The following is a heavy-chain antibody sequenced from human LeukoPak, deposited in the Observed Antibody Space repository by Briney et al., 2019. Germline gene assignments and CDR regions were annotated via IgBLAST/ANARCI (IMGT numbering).Heavy chain of an antibody. V-gene: IGHV4-34*01. CDR1: GGSFSGYY. CDR2: IDHSGST. Sequence: PSETLSLTRAVYGGSFSGYYWSWIRQPPGKGLEWTGSIDHSGSTYYNPSLKSRITISVDTSKNQFSLKLSSVTAADTAVYYCARDSALAQAVMFDYWGQGTLVTVSS. CDR3: ARDSALAQAVMFDY. J-gene: IGHJ4*02. D-gene: IGHD6-19*01.